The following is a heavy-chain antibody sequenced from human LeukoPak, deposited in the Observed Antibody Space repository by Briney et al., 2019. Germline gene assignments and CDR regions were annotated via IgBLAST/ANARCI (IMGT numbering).Heavy chain of an antibody. CDR1: GGSISSSNW. V-gene: IGHV4-4*02. Sequence: TSETLSLTCAVSGGSISSSNWWSWVRQPPGKGLEWIGEIYHSGSTNYNPSLKSRVTISVDKSKNQFSLKLSSVTAADTAVYYCARWGVVPAAIYYYYGMDVRGKGTTVTVSS. J-gene: IGHJ6*04. CDR3: ARWGVVPAAIYYYYGMDV. D-gene: IGHD2-2*02. CDR2: IYHSGST.